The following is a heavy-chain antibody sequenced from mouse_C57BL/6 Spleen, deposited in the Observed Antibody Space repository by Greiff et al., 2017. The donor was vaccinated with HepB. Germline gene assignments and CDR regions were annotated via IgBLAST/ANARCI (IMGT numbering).Heavy chain of an antibody. Sequence: VQLQQPGAELVKPGASVKLSCKASGYTFTSYWMQWVKQRPGQGLEWIGEIDPSDSYTNYNQKFTGKATLTVDTSSSTAYMQLSSLTSEDSAVYYCARRYDYDQYYFDYWGQGTTLTVSS. CDR2: IDPSDSYT. J-gene: IGHJ2*01. CDR3: ARRYDYDQYYFDY. CDR1: GYTFTSYW. D-gene: IGHD2-4*01. V-gene: IGHV1-50*01.